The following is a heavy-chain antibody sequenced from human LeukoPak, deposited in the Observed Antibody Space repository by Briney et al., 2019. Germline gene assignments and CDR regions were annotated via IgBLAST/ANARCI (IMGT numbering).Heavy chain of an antibody. D-gene: IGHD2-2*01. CDR1: GGSISSYY. CDR2: IYYSGST. V-gene: IGHV4-59*01. Sequence: SETLSLTCTVSGGSISSYYWSWIRQPPGKGLEWIGYIYYSGSTNYNPSLKSRVTISVDTSMNQFSLKLSSVTAADTAVYYCARGGGIVVVDYWGQGTLVTVSS. J-gene: IGHJ4*02. CDR3: ARGGGIVVVDY.